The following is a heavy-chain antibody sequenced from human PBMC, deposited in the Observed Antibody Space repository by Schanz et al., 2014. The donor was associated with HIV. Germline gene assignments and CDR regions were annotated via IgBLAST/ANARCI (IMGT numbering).Heavy chain of an antibody. Sequence: QVQLVESGGGVVQPGRSLRLSCAVSGFTFSNYAMHWVRQAPGKGLEWVAVISYDGSNKYYADSVKGRFTISRDNSKNTLYLQMNSLRAEDTAVYYCAKDVQLWSPWYFELWGRGTLVTVSS. J-gene: IGHJ2*01. V-gene: IGHV3-30-3*01. CDR2: ISYDGSNK. CDR1: GFTFSNYA. CDR3: AKDVQLWSPWYFEL. D-gene: IGHD5-18*01.